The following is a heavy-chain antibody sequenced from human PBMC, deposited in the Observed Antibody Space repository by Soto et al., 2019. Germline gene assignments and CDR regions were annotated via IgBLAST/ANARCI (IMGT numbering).Heavy chain of an antibody. Sequence: QVQLVQSGAEVKKPGASVKVSCKASGYTFTSYGISWVRQAPGQGLEWMGWISAYNGNTNYAQKLQGRVTMTTDTSTSPAYMELRSLRSDDTAVYYCAGGHRDYYDSSGYYYFDYCGQGTLVTVSS. CDR1: GYTFTSYG. V-gene: IGHV1-18*01. CDR3: AGGHRDYYDSSGYYYFDY. D-gene: IGHD3-22*01. J-gene: IGHJ4*02. CDR2: ISAYNGNT.